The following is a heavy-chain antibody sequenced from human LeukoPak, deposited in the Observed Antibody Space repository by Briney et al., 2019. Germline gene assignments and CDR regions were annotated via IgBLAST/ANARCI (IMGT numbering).Heavy chain of an antibody. D-gene: IGHD6-6*01. CDR3: AKGLAPYSSSPNYYYYMDV. J-gene: IGHJ6*03. Sequence: GGSLRLSCAASGFTFSSYGMHWVRQAPGKGLEWVAFIRYDGSNKYYADSVKGRFTISRDNSKNTLYLQMNSLRAEDTAVYYCAKGLAPYSSSPNYYYYMDVWGKGTTVIVSS. V-gene: IGHV3-30*02. CDR1: GFTFSSYG. CDR2: IRYDGSNK.